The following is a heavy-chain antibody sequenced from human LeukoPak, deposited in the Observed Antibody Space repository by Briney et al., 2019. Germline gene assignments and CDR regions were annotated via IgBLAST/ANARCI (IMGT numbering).Heavy chain of an antibody. Sequence: GGSLRLSCVASGFTFSNYWLSWVRQAPGKGLEWVANIRPDGSEKYYVDSVKGRFTISRDNSKNTLYLQMNSLRAEDTAVYYCAKLYYLLPHRWGQGTLVTVSS. CDR1: GFTFSNYW. CDR2: IRPDGSEK. D-gene: IGHD2-15*01. V-gene: IGHV3-7*03. J-gene: IGHJ4*02. CDR3: AKLYYLLPHR.